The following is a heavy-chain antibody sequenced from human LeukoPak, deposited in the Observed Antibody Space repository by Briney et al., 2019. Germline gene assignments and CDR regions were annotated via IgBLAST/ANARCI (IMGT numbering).Heavy chain of an antibody. CDR2: IYYSGST. V-gene: IGHV4-59*08. CDR1: GGSISSYY. J-gene: IGHJ6*02. Sequence: PSETLSLTCTVSGGSISSYYWSWIRQPPGKGLEWIGYIYYSGSTNYNPSLKSRVTISVDTSKNQFSLKLSSVTAADTAVYYCARGIATVRYYGMDVWGQGTTVTVSS. D-gene: IGHD4-11*01. CDR3: ARGIATVRYYGMDV.